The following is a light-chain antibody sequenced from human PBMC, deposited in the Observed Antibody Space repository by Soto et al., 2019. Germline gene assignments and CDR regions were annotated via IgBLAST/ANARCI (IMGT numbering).Light chain of an antibody. Sequence: DIQMTQSPSSLSASIGDRVTITCQARHSISTYVNWYQQKPGKAPQLLIYGASSLQSGVPTRFSGRGSGTYVTLTISNLPPKEFATYYCEQSYSNSKTFGQGAKV. CDR2: GAS. CDR3: EQSYSNSKT. V-gene: IGKV1-39*01. J-gene: IGKJ1*01. CDR1: HSISTY.